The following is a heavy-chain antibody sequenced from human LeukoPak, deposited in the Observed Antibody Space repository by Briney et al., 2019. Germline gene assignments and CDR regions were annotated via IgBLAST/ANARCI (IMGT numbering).Heavy chain of an antibody. CDR3: ARVLRVAPYYLDY. Sequence: ASVKVSCKASGYTFTSYGISWVRQAPGQGLEWMGWTSGYNGNTNYAQKLQGRVTMTTDTSTSTAYMELKSLRSDDTAVYYCARVLRVAPYYLDYWGQGTLVTVSS. V-gene: IGHV1-18*01. CDR1: GYTFTSYG. J-gene: IGHJ4*02. D-gene: IGHD3-10*01. CDR2: TSGYNGNT.